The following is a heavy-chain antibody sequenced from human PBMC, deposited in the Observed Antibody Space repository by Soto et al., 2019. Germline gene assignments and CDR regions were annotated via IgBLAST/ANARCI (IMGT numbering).Heavy chain of an antibody. CDR3: GSSIAAAGLVRYFDL. V-gene: IGHV3-53*04. CDR1: GFTVSSNY. CDR2: IYSSGST. D-gene: IGHD6-13*01. J-gene: IGHJ2*01. Sequence: GGSLRLSCAASGFTVSSNYMTWVRQAPGKGLEWVSIIYSSGSTYYADSVKGRFTISGHDSKNTLDLQMTSLRADDTALYYCGSSIAAAGLVRYFDLWGRGTLVTVSS.